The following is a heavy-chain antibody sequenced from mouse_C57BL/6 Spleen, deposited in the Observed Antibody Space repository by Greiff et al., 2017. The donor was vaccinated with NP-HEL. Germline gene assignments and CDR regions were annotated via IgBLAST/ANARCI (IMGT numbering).Heavy chain of an antibody. CDR3: ARHEEGDYGYPAWFAY. J-gene: IGHJ3*01. CDR1: GYTFTEYT. V-gene: IGHV1-62-2*01. Sequence: VKVVESGAELVKPGASVKLSCKASGYTFTEYTIHWVKQRSGQGLEWIGWFYPGSGSIKYNEKFKDKATLTADKSSSTVYMELSRVTSEDSAVYFGARHEEGDYGYPAWFAYWGQGTLVTVSA. D-gene: IGHD2-2*01. CDR2: FYPGSGSI.